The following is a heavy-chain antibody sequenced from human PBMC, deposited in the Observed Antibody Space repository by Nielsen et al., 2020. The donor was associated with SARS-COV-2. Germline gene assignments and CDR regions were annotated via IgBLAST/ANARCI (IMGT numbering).Heavy chain of an antibody. CDR3: ARVYYDSSGYLNYFDY. D-gene: IGHD3-22*01. J-gene: IGHJ4*02. CDR2: INWNGGST. Sequence: GESLKISCAASEFTFNSYGMHWVRQAPGKGLEWVSGINWNGGSTGYADSVKGRFTISRDNAKNSLYLQMNSLRAEDTALYHCARVYYDSSGYLNYFDYWGQGTLVTVSS. V-gene: IGHV3-20*01. CDR1: EFTFNSYG.